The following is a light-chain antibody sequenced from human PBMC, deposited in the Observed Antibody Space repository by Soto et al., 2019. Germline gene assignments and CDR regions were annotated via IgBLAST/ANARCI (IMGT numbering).Light chain of an antibody. Sequence: IQMTQSPSTLSASVGDTVTITCRASQTISVSLAWYRQKPGKAPNLLIYDASTLHEGVPSRFSGSGSGTEFTLTVTRLQPDDFATYFCQQYDKYSTFGHGTKVDVK. CDR1: QTISVS. J-gene: IGKJ1*01. CDR2: DAS. V-gene: IGKV1-5*01. CDR3: QQYDKYST.